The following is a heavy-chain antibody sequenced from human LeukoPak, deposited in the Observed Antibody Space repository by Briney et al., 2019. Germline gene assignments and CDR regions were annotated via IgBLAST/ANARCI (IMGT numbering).Heavy chain of an antibody. D-gene: IGHD5-12*01. Sequence: PSETLSLTCTVSGGSIRSYYWSWIRQPPGKGLEWIGYIYYSGSTNYNPSLKSRVTISVDTSKNQISLKLSSVTAADTAVYYCARVVSGYDPRADYWGQGTLVTVSS. CDR2: IYYSGST. V-gene: IGHV4-59*01. CDR3: ARVVSGYDPRADY. CDR1: GGSIRSYY. J-gene: IGHJ4*02.